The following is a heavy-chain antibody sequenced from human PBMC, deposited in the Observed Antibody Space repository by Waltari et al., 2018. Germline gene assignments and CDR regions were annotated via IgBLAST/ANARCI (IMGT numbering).Heavy chain of an antibody. Sequence: QVQLQESGPGLVKPSETLSLTCAVSGYSISSGYYWGWIRQPPGKGLEWIGSIYHSGSTYYNPSLKSRVTISVDTSKNQFSLKLSSVTAADTAVYYCARVHFRRGPEGWGQGTLVTVSS. CDR3: ARVHFRRGPEG. CDR2: IYHSGST. V-gene: IGHV4-38-2*01. D-gene: IGHD1-1*01. CDR1: GYSISSGYY. J-gene: IGHJ4*02.